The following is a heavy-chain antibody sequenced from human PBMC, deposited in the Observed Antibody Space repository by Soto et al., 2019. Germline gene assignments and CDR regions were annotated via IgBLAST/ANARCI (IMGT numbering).Heavy chain of an antibody. CDR2: INHSGST. J-gene: IGHJ3*02. V-gene: IGHV4-34*01. Sequence: SETLSLTCAVYGGCCMGYYWSWIRQPPGKVLEWIGEINHSGSTNYNPSLKSRVTISVDTSKNQFSLKLSSVTAADTAVYYCARGEDSGSYYGAFDIWGQGTMVTVSS. CDR3: ARGEDSGSYYGAFDI. CDR1: GGCCMGYY. D-gene: IGHD1-26*01.